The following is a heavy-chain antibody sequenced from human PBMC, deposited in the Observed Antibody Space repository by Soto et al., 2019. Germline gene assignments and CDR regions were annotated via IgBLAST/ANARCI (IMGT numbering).Heavy chain of an antibody. CDR2: IIPIFGTG. D-gene: IGHD3-22*01. J-gene: IGHJ5*02. V-gene: IGHV1-69*13. CDR3: RRARVPTTLPHDSIGCYHDNRFVP. Sequence: SAKAYCQASGGTFSSYDIRWVRQAPGQGLERMGGIIPIFGTGKYAQKFQGRVRITADESPRTAYMALRSLRSEGPAVYYSRRARVPTTLPHDSIGCYHDNRFVPWCQGGRVTV. CDR1: GGTFSSYD.